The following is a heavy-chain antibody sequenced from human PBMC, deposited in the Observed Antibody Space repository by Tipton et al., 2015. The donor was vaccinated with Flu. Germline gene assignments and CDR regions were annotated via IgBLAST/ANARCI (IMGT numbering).Heavy chain of an antibody. V-gene: IGHV5-51*01. CDR3: ARRVWKGGVDI. Sequence: QSGAEVKKPGESLKISCKGSGYSFSSYWVAWVRQMPGKGLEWMGIIYPGDSDTRYSPSFQGQVTMSADKSISTAYLQWTSLKASDNAIYYCARRVWKGGVDIWGQGTMVTVSS. D-gene: IGHD1-1*01. CDR2: IYPGDSDT. J-gene: IGHJ3*02. CDR1: GYSFSSYW.